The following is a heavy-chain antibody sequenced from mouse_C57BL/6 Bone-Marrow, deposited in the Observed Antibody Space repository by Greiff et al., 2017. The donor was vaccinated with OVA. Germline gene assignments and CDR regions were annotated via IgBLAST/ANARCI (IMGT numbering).Heavy chain of an antibody. Sequence: VQLQQSGAELARPGASVKLSCKASGYTFTSYGISWVKQRTGQGLEWIGEIYPRSGDTYYNEKFKGKATLTADKSSSTAYMELSSLTSEDSAVYFCARGADPRGFAYWGQGTLVTVTA. CDR3: ARGADPRGFAY. J-gene: IGHJ3*01. V-gene: IGHV1-81*01. CDR1: GYTFTSYG. CDR2: IYPRSGDT.